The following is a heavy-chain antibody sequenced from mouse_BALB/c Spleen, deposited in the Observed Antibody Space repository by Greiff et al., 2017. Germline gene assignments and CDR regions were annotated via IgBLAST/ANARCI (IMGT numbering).Heavy chain of an antibody. J-gene: IGHJ4*01. Sequence: QVQLQQSGPELVKPGASVKMSCKASGYTFTSYYIHWVKQRPGQGLEWIGWIYPGDGSTKYNEKFKGKTTLTADKSSSTAYMLLSSLTSEDSAIYFCAKGGIYAMDYWGQGTSVTASS. CDR1: GYTFTSYY. CDR2: IYPGDGST. V-gene: IGHV1S56*01. CDR3: AKGGIYAMDY.